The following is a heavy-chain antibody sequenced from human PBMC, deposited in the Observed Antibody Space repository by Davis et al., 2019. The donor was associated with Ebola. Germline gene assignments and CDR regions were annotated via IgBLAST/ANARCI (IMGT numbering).Heavy chain of an antibody. D-gene: IGHD2-21*02. CDR3: ARGYSPKCRGGDCVNDF. CDR1: GYIFSNYD. Sequence: ASVKVSCKASGYIFSNYDITWVRQASGQGLEWLGWVNPYSGHTGYVDKFKGRVTMTGDPSISTAYMELSSLTIDDTAVYYCARGYSPKCRGGDCVNDFWGQGTLVTVST. V-gene: IGHV1-8*01. J-gene: IGHJ4*02. CDR2: VNPYSGHT.